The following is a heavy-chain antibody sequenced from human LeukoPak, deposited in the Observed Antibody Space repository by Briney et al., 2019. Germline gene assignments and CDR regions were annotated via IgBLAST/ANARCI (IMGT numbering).Heavy chain of an antibody. J-gene: IGHJ4*02. Sequence: SETLSLTCSVSIGSISSSKWWSWVRQSPVKGLEWIGEIYLYGTTNYNPSLKSRVTMSVDKSKNQFSLRLTSVTAADTAVYYCAKDLGVGNGSYFFDYWGQGTLVTVSS. CDR3: AKDLGVGNGSYFFDY. D-gene: IGHD1-26*01. CDR2: IYLYGTT. CDR1: IGSISSSKW. V-gene: IGHV4-4*02.